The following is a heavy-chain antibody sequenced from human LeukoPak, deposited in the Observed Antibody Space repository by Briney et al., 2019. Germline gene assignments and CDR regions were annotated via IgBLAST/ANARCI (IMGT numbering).Heavy chain of an antibody. CDR3: AKDGVRSVDNPKLYYYMDV. CDR1: GFTFSSYA. J-gene: IGHJ6*03. D-gene: IGHD2-8*01. Sequence: GGSLRLSCAASGFTFSSYAMHWVRQAPGKGLEWVAVISYDGSNKYYADSVKGRFTISRDNSKNTLYLQMNSLRAGDTAVYYCAKDGVRSVDNPKLYYYMDVWGKGTTVTISS. CDR2: ISYDGSNK. V-gene: IGHV3-30*04.